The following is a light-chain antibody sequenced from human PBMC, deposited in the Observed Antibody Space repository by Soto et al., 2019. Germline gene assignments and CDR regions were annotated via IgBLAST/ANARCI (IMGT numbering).Light chain of an antibody. CDR2: AAA. Sequence: IQLTQSPSFLSASVGDTVTITCRASRGISSYLAWYQQKPGKAPTLLIYAAATMQSGVPSRFSGSGSGTEFTLTTSSLQPEDFATYYCQQLNSYLITFGQGTRLEIK. J-gene: IGKJ5*01. CDR1: RGISSY. CDR3: QQLNSYLIT. V-gene: IGKV1-9*01.